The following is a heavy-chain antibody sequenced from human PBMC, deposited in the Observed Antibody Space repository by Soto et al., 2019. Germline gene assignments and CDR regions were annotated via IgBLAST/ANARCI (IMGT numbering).Heavy chain of an antibody. D-gene: IGHD2-21*02. Sequence: QVQLQESGPGLVKPSQTLSLTCTVSGGSISSGGYYWSWIRQHPGTGLEWIGYIYYSGSTYYNPSLKSRVTRSVDTSKNQFSRKLSSVTAADTAVYYCARVCGGDCHNGMDVWVQGITGTVSS. CDR1: GGSISSGGYY. J-gene: IGHJ6*02. CDR3: ARVCGGDCHNGMDV. V-gene: IGHV4-31*03. CDR2: IYYSGST.